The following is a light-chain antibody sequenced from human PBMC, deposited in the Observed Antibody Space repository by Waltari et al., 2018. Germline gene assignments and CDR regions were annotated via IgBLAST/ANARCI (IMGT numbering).Light chain of an antibody. CDR1: QSVNTY. Sequence: IVLTQSPGTLSVSPVERATLSCRARQSVNTYLAWYQQNPGQAPRLLIYGAYTRAAGIPDRFSGSGSGTDFSLTISRLEAEDFAVYYCQHHVRLPATFGQGTKVEIK. J-gene: IGKJ1*01. V-gene: IGKV3-20*01. CDR3: QHHVRLPAT. CDR2: GAY.